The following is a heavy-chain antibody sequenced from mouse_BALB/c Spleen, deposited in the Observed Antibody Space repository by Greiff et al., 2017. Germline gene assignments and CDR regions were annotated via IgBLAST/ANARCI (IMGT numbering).Heavy chain of an antibody. Sequence: EVQLVESGPSLVKPSQTLSLTCSVTGDSITSGYWNWIRKFPGNKLEYMGYISYSGSTYYNPSLKSRISITRDTSKNQYYLQLNSVTTEDTATYYCARLNYGCWYFDVWGAGTTVTVSS. CDR3: ARLNYGCWYFDV. J-gene: IGHJ1*01. D-gene: IGHD1-2*01. CDR2: ISYSGST. CDR1: GDSITSGY. V-gene: IGHV3-8*02.